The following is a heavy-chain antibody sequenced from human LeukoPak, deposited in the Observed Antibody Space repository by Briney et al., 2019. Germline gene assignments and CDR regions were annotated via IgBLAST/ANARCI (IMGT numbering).Heavy chain of an antibody. V-gene: IGHV1-18*01. CDR1: GYTFTSYG. J-gene: IGHJ4*02. CDR2: ISTYNRNT. D-gene: IGHD6-19*01. CDR3: ARGIAVAGTSIQFDY. Sequence: ASVKVSCKASGYTFTSYGISWVRQTPGQGLEWMGWISTYNRNTNYAQNLQGGVTMTTDTSTSTAYMELRSLRSDDTAVYYCARGIAVAGTSIQFDYWGQRTLVTVSS.